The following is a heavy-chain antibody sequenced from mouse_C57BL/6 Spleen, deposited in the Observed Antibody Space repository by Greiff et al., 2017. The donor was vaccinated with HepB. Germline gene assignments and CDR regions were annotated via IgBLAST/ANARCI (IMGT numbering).Heavy chain of an antibody. CDR2: ISYDGSN. CDR3: ASERVITTVVATRYFDV. D-gene: IGHD1-1*01. Sequence: EVKLQESGPGLVKPSQSLSLTCSVTGYSITSGYYWNWIRQFPGNKLEWMGYISYDGSNNYNPSLKNRISITRDTSKNQFFLKLNSVTTEDTATYYCASERVITTVVATRYFDVWGTGTTVTVSS. V-gene: IGHV3-6*01. CDR1: GYSITSGYY. J-gene: IGHJ1*03.